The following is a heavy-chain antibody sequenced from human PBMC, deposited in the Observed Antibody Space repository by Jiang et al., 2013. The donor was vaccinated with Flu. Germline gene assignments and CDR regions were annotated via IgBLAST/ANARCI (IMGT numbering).Heavy chain of an antibody. V-gene: IGHV1-2*02. CDR1: GYIFTGYY. CDR3: ARDSTGYSQDY. D-gene: IGHD3-22*01. Sequence: GAEVKKPGASVKVSCEASGYIFTGYYMHWMRQAPGQGLEWMGWINPNNGDTNYAQKFQGRVTMTRDTSISTAYLELSRLRSDDTAVYYCARDSTGYSQDYWGQGVLVTVSS. J-gene: IGHJ4*02. CDR2: INPNNGDT.